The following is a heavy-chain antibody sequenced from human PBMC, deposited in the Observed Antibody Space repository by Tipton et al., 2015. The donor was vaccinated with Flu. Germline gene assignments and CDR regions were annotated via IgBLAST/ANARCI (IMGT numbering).Heavy chain of an antibody. V-gene: IGHV4-39*07. CDR1: GGSISSSNYY. CDR3: VRGAARYYFCMGV. Sequence: TLSLTCTVSGGSISSSNYYWGWIRQPPGKGLEWIGSIYYSGNTYYIPSLKSRVTISVDTSKNQFSLDLSSVTAAGSAVYYCVRGAARYYFCMGVWGKGATVTVSS. CDR2: IYYSGNT. D-gene: IGHD6-13*01. J-gene: IGHJ6*03.